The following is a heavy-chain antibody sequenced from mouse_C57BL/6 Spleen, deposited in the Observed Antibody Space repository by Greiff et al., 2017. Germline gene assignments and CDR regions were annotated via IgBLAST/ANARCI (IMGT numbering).Heavy chain of an antibody. CDR2: ISNGGGST. V-gene: IGHV5-12*01. Sequence: EVKLLESGGGLVQPGGSLKLSCAASGFTFSDYYMYWVRQTPEKRLEWVAYISNGGGSTYYPDTVKGRFTISRDNAKNTLYLQMSRLKSEDTAMYYCARHGVTPSYWYFDVWGTGTTVTVSS. CDR1: GFTFSDYY. J-gene: IGHJ1*03. CDR3: ARHGVTPSYWYFDV. D-gene: IGHD2-5*01.